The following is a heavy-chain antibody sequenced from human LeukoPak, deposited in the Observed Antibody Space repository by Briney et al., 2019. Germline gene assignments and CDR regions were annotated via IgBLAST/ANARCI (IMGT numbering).Heavy chain of an antibody. CDR1: GFTFDDYA. Sequence: PGRSLRLSCAASGFTFDDYAMHWVRQAPGKGLEWVSGISWNSGSIGYADSVKGRFTISRDNSKNTLYLQMNSLRAEDTAVYYCARDSGLRYFDWLHHNSWFDPWGQGTLVTVSS. CDR3: ARDSGLRYFDWLHHNSWFDP. CDR2: ISWNSGSI. D-gene: IGHD3-9*01. J-gene: IGHJ5*02. V-gene: IGHV3-9*01.